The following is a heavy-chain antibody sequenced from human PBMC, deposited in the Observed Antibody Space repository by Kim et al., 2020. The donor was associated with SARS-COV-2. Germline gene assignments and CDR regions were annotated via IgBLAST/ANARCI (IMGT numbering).Heavy chain of an antibody. D-gene: IGHD5-18*01. CDR2: IYYSGST. CDR3: ARVDTAMDWGWFDP. CDR1: GGSISSYY. J-gene: IGHJ5*02. V-gene: IGHV4-59*01. Sequence: SETLSLTCTVSGGSISSYYWSWIRQPPGKGLEWIGYIYYSGSTNYNPSLKSRVTISVDTSKNQFSLKLSSVTAADTAVYYCARVDTAMDWGWFDPWGQGTLVTVSS.